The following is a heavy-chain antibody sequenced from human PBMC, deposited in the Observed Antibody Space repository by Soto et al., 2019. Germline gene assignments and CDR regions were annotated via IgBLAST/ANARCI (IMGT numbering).Heavy chain of an antibody. CDR2: IYYSGST. V-gene: IGHV4-39*01. D-gene: IGHD4-17*01. CDR1: GGSISSSIYY. CDR3: ARHASTTVTYYFDY. Sequence: SETLSLTCTVSGGSISSSIYYWGWIRQPPGKGLEWIGSIYYSGSTYYNPSLKSRVTISVDTSKNQFSLKLSSVTAADTAVYYCARHASTTVTYYFDYWGQGTLVTVSS. J-gene: IGHJ4*02.